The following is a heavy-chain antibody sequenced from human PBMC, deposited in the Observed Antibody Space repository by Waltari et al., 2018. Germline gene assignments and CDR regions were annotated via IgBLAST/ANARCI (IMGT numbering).Heavy chain of an antibody. D-gene: IGHD3-10*01. CDR3: ARVPSGDLVDS. CDR2: IYTSGNT. CDR1: GGSISRGSYY. J-gene: IGHJ4*02. Sequence: QVQLQESGPGLVKPSETLSLACSVSGGSISRGSYYWSWVRQPAGKGLEWIGYIYTSGNTNYNPSLMGRVTISVDTSKNQFSLKLSSVTAADTAVYYCARVPSGDLVDSWGQGTWSPSPQ. V-gene: IGHV4-61*09.